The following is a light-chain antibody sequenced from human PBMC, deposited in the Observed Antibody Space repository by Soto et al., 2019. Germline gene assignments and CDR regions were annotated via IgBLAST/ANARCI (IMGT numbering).Light chain of an antibody. V-gene: IGKV1-5*01. J-gene: IGKJ1*01. CDR2: DAS. Sequence: DIQMTQSPSTLSASVGDRVTITCRASQSISSWLAWYQQKPGKAPKLLIYDASSLESGDPSRFSGSGSVTEFTLTISSLQPDDFATYDCQQYNSYPWTFGQGTKVEIK. CDR1: QSISSW. CDR3: QQYNSYPWT.